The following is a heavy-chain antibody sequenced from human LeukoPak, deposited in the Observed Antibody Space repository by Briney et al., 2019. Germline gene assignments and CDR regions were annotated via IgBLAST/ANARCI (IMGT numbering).Heavy chain of an antibody. V-gene: IGHV3-9*01. D-gene: IGHD3-9*01. CDR1: GLPISSYT. J-gene: IGHJ4*02. CDR3: AKDTHYDILTGYDY. CDR2: ISWNSGSI. Sequence: GGSLRLSCAASGLPISSYTMSWVRRAPGKGLEWVSGISWNSGSIGYADSVKGRFTISRDNAKNSLYLQMNSLRAEDTALYYCAKDTHYDILTGYDYWGQGTLVTVSS.